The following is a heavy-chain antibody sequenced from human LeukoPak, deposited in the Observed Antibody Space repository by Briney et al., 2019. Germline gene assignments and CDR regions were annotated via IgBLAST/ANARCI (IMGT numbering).Heavy chain of an antibody. CDR2: IYPGDSDT. Sequence: KPGGSLRLSCKGSGYSFTSYWIGWVRQMPGKGLEWMGIIYPGDSDTRYSPSFQGQVTISADKSISTAYLQWSSLKASDTAMYYCATDLYGDSFDYRGQGTLVTVSS. CDR3: ATDLYGDSFDY. D-gene: IGHD4-17*01. CDR1: GYSFTSYW. V-gene: IGHV5-51*01. J-gene: IGHJ4*02.